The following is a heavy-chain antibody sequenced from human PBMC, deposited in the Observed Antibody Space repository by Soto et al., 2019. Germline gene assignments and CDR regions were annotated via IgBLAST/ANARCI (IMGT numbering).Heavy chain of an antibody. D-gene: IGHD1-26*01. V-gene: IGHV3-33*01. Sequence: QVQLVESGGGVVQPGRSLRLSCAASGFTFSSYGMHWVRQAPGKGLEWVAVIWYDGSNKYYADSVKGRFTISRDNSKNTLYLQMNSLRAADTAVYYCARDKGRASGSYPTDAFDIWGQGTMVTVSS. CDR2: IWYDGSNK. J-gene: IGHJ3*02. CDR3: ARDKGRASGSYPTDAFDI. CDR1: GFTFSSYG.